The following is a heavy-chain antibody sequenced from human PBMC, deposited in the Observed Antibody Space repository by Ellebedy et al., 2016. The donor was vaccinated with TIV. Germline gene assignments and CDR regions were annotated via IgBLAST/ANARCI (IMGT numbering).Heavy chain of an antibody. CDR2: NSAYNGNT. D-gene: IGHD1-26*01. CDR3: ARGLPEVGAGI. J-gene: IGHJ3*02. V-gene: IGHV1-18*04. CDR1: GYTFTSYG. Sequence: AASVKVSCKASGYTFTSYGISWVRQAPGQGLEWLGWNSAYNGNTNYAQKLQGKVTMTTDTSTSTAYMELRSLRSDDTAVYYCARGLPEVGAGIWGQGTMVTVSS.